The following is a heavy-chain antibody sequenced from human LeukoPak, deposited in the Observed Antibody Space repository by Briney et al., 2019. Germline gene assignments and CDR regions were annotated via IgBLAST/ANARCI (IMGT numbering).Heavy chain of an antibody. Sequence: TGGSLRLSCAASGFTLSSYAMSWVRQAPGEGLEWVSGISGSGGSTYYAGSVKGRFTISRDNSKNTLYLQMNSLRAEDTAVYSCANLLGYCSGGSCYSSVYWGQGTLVTVSS. D-gene: IGHD2-15*01. J-gene: IGHJ4*02. CDR3: ANLLGYCSGGSCYSSVY. V-gene: IGHV3-23*01. CDR2: ISGSGGST. CDR1: GFTLSSYA.